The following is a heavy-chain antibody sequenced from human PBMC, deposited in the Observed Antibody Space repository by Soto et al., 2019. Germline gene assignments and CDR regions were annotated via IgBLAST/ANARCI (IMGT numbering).Heavy chain of an antibody. CDR1: GTSISSTSYY. D-gene: IGHD3-22*01. J-gene: IGHJ4*02. Sequence: SETLSLTCTVSGTSISSTSYYCGWIRQPPGKGLEWIGNIYYSGSTYYNPSLKSRVTISVDTSKNQFSLKLSSVSAADTAVYYCAIYYDSSGSYYFDSWGQGTLVTVS. CDR2: IYYSGST. V-gene: IGHV4-39*01. CDR3: AIYYDSSGSYYFDS.